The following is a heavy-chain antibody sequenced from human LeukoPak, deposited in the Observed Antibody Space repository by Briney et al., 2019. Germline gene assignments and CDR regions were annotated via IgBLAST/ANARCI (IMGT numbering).Heavy chain of an antibody. CDR2: ISGSGGSI. V-gene: IGHV3-23*01. CDR1: GSTFSSYA. J-gene: IGHJ4*02. D-gene: IGHD5-24*01. CDR3: AKEERMATSCY. Sequence: GGSLRLSCAASGSTFSSYAMSWVRQAPGKGLEWVSAISGSGGSIYYADSVKGRFTISRDNSKNTLYLQMNSLRAEDTAVYYCAKEERMATSCYWGQGTLVTVSS.